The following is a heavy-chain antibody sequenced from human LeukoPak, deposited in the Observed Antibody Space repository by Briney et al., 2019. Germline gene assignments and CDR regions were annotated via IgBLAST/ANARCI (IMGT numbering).Heavy chain of an antibody. V-gene: IGHV1-18*01. CDR3: ARVLLRVNWNFPTWFDP. CDR1: GYTFSNYG. CDR2: ISAYNGNS. J-gene: IGHJ5*02. Sequence: GASVTVSCKASGYTFSNYGITWVRQAPGQGLEWMGWISAYNGNSNNAQKLQGRVTMTTDTSTSTAYMELRSLRSDDTAVYYCARVLLRVNWNFPTWFDPWGQGTRVTVSS. D-gene: IGHD1-1*01.